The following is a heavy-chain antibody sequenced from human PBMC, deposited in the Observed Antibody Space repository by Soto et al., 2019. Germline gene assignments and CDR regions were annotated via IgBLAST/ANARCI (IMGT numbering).Heavy chain of an antibody. CDR1: GFTFSSYA. Sequence: LRLSCAASGFTFSSYAMHWVRQAPGKGLEWVAVISYDGSNKYYADSVKGRFTISRDNSKNTLYLQMNSLRAEDTAVYYCARVNRVTMVPGLVDYYYGMDVWGQGTTVTVSS. CDR2: ISYDGSNK. D-gene: IGHD3-10*01. V-gene: IGHV3-30-3*01. CDR3: ARVNRVTMVPGLVDYYYGMDV. J-gene: IGHJ6*02.